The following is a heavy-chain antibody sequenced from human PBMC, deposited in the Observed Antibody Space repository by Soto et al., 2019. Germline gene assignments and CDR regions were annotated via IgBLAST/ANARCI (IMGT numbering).Heavy chain of an antibody. CDR2: VDPNGGGS. J-gene: IGHJ4*02. V-gene: IGHV1-2*04. CDR1: GYSFADYK. D-gene: IGHD4-17*01. Sequence: ASVKLSCKTSGYSFADYKLHSVRQATGPGHEWMGWVDPNGGGSNSAQKFQGSVTMTWDTSITTAYLDLTRLTTNDTATYFCATWVDYGDFEGLDFWGQGTLVTVSS. CDR3: ATWVDYGDFEGLDF.